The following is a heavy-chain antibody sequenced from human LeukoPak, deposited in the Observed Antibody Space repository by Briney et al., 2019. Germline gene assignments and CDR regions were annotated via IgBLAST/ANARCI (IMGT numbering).Heavy chain of an antibody. D-gene: IGHD3-3*01. V-gene: IGHV4-4*09. CDR3: ASTEYYDFWSGYYRFDY. Sequence: MSSETLSLTCTVSGGSISSYYWSWIRQPPGKGLEWIGYIYTSGSTNYNPSLKSRVTISVDTSKNQSSLKLSSVTAADMAVYYCASTEYYDFWSGYYRFDYWGQGTLVTVSS. CDR1: GGSISSYY. J-gene: IGHJ4*02. CDR2: IYTSGST.